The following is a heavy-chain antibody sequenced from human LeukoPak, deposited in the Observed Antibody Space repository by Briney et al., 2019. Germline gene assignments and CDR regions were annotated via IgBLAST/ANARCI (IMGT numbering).Heavy chain of an antibody. Sequence: GGSLRLSCEVSGFSLSTYGMYGLRQAPGKGLESVAVISYGGSKTYYADSVKGRSTISRDNPKNTVYVQLNRLRAEDTAVYYCARLPPSVFGVGTGDFDYWGQGTLVTVSS. V-gene: IGHV3-30*03. J-gene: IGHJ4*02. D-gene: IGHD2-8*02. CDR1: GFSLSTYG. CDR3: ARLPPSVFGVGTGDFDY. CDR2: ISYGGSKT.